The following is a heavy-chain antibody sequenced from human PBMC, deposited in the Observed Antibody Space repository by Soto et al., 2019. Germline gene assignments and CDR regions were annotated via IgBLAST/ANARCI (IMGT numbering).Heavy chain of an antibody. Sequence: PSETLSLTCAVHGGSFSGYYWSWIRQTPGKGLEWIGEIDHSGSANYNPSLTSRVTISVDTSKNHLSLKLTSVTAADTAVYYCARAYSRGWYWFAPGGKGTPGTTSS. V-gene: IGHV4-34*01. D-gene: IGHD6-19*01. CDR2: IDHSGSA. J-gene: IGHJ5*02. CDR1: GGSFSGYY. CDR3: ARAYSRGWYWFAP.